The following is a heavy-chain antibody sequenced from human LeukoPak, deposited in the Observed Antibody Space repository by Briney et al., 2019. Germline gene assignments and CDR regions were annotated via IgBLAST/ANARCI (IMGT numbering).Heavy chain of an antibody. CDR2: IYYSGST. CDR3: ARDRPSGYWYFDL. J-gene: IGHJ2*01. Sequence: SETLSLTCTVSGGSISSSSYYWGWIRQPPGKGLEWIGSIYYSGSTYYNPSLKSRVTISVDTSKNQFSLKLSSVTAADTAVYYCARDRPSGYWYFDLWGRGTLVTVSS. V-gene: IGHV4-39*07. D-gene: IGHD3-10*01. CDR1: GGSISSSSYY.